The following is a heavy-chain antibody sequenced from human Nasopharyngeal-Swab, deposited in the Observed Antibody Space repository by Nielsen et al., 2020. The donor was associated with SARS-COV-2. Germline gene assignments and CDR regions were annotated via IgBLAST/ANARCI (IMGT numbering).Heavy chain of an antibody. CDR2: ILRESGTI. CDR1: GFTLDAYA. V-gene: IGHV3-9*01. J-gene: IGHJ4*02. D-gene: IGHD2-21*02. CDR3: VKDMGTVTAGLGY. Sequence: GGSLRPSCAASGFTLDAYAMHWVRKAPGKGPEWVSGILRESGTIAYADSARGRFTISRDNAKDSLYLEMNSLRPEDTALYCCVKDMGTVTAGLGYWGQGTLVTVSA.